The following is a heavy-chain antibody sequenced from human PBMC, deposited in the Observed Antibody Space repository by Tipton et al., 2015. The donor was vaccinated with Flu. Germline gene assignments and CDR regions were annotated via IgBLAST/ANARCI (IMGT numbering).Heavy chain of an antibody. V-gene: IGHV3-7*01. Sequence: GSLRLSCAASGFTFSSYRMNWVRQAPGKGLEWVANIKQDGSEKYYVDSVKGRFTISRDNAKNSLYLQMNSLRVEDTAVYYCARAIAAPGSHWGQGTLVTVSS. D-gene: IGHD6-13*01. CDR3: ARAIAAPGSH. J-gene: IGHJ4*02. CDR2: IKQDGSEK. CDR1: GFTFSSYR.